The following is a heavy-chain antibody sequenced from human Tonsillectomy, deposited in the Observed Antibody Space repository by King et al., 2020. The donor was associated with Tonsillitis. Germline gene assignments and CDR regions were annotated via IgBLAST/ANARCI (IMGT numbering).Heavy chain of an antibody. CDR2: ISAYNDNP. Sequence: LVQSGAEVKKPGASVKVSCKASGYTFTNYGFSWVRQAPGQGLEWMGWISAYNDNPNYAQKFQGRVTMTTDTSTSTAYMDLRSLRSDDTAVYYCARDHIAVAGYYFDYWGQGTLVTVSS. CDR1: GYTFTNYG. CDR3: ARDHIAVAGYYFDY. V-gene: IGHV1-18*01. D-gene: IGHD6-19*01. J-gene: IGHJ4*02.